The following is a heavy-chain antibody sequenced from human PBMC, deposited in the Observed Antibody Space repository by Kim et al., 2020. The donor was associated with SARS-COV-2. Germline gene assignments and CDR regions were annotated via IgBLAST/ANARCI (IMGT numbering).Heavy chain of an antibody. CDR3: ARSDILTGYYRGGHWFDP. CDR1: GGSFSGYY. D-gene: IGHD3-9*01. V-gene: IGHV4-34*01. Sequence: SETLSLTCAVYGGSFSGYYWSWIRQPPGKGLEWIGEINHSGSTNYNPSLKSRVTISVDTSKNQFSLKLSSVTAADTAVYYCARSDILTGYYRGGHWFDPWGQGTLVTVSS. J-gene: IGHJ5*02. CDR2: INHSGST.